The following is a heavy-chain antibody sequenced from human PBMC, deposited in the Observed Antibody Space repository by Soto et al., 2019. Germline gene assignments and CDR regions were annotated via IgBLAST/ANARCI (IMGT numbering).Heavy chain of an antibody. V-gene: IGHV3-49*03. Sequence: GGSLRLSCITSGFTFVDYALIWFRQAPGKGLEWVGFIRSNIYGGTSEYAASVKGRITFSRDDSRSIAYLQMNSLKTEDTAVYYCTTNYYDSSGYDNWFDPWGQGTLVTVSS. D-gene: IGHD3-22*01. CDR3: TTNYYDSSGYDNWFDP. J-gene: IGHJ5*02. CDR1: GFTFVDYA. CDR2: IRSNIYGGTS.